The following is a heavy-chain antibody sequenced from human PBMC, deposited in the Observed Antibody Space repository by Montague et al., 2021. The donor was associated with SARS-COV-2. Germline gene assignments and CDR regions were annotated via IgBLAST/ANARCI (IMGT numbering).Heavy chain of an antibody. J-gene: IGHJ4*02. D-gene: IGHD3-22*01. V-gene: IGHV4-34*01. CDR2: INHIGRK. Sequence: SETLSLTCAVDCGSFGGEYRSWSRQHTGKGQEWLWVINHIGRKKNNPSRKSRVTISVDTSKNQCTLKLSSVTATDTAVYYCARGTKRVFTYDYDSSGYASDYWGQGTLVTVSS. CDR1: CGSFGGEY. CDR3: ARGTKRVFTYDYDSSGYASDY.